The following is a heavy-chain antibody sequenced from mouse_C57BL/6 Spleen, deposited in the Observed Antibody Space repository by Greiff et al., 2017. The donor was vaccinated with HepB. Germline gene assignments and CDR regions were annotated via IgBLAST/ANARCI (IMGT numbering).Heavy chain of an antibody. CDR1: GYTFTSYW. V-gene: IGHV1-55*01. D-gene: IGHD1-1*01. J-gene: IGHJ1*03. CDR2: IYSGSGST. CDR3: ARITTVVATDYDV. Sequence: VQLQQSGAELVKPGASVKMSCKASGYTFTSYWITWVKQRPGQGLEWIGDIYSGSGSTNYNEKFKSKATLTVDTSSSPAYMQLSSLTSDDSAVYYCARITTVVATDYDVWGTGTTVTVSS.